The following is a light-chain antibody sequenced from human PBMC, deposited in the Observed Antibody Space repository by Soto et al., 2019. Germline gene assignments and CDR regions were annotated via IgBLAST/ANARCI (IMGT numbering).Light chain of an antibody. CDR1: QSISDY. CDR3: QQSYNTLLYT. Sequence: DIQMTQSPSSLSASVGDRVTITCRARQSISDYLNWYQQKPGKAPKLLIYAASSLQSGVPSRFSGSGSVTDFTLTISSLQPEDFATYYCQQSYNTLLYTFGQGTKLEIK. V-gene: IGKV1-39*01. CDR2: AAS. J-gene: IGKJ2*01.